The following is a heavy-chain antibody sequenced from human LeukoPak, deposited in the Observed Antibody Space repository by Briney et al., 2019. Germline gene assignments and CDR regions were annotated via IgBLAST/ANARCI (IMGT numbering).Heavy chain of an antibody. CDR3: AKALVLLWFGAAFDI. Sequence: GGSLRLSCAASGFTFSSYAMSWVRQAPGKGLEWVSAISGSGGSTYYADSEKGRFTISRDNSKNTLYLQMNSLRAEDTAVYYCAKALVLLWFGAAFDIWGQGTMVTVSS. J-gene: IGHJ3*02. D-gene: IGHD3-10*01. CDR2: ISGSGGST. V-gene: IGHV3-23*01. CDR1: GFTFSSYA.